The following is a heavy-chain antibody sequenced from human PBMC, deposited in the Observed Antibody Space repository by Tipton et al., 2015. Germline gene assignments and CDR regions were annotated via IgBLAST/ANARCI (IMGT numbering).Heavy chain of an antibody. Sequence: QSGPEVKKPGASVKVSCKTSGYTFNNYGITWVRQAPGQGLEWMGWITSYNAYTNYAQKLQGRVTMTTDTSTSTVYMELRSLRSDDTAVYYCSRVWAADGDFDYWGQGTLVTVSS. CDR1: GYTFNNYG. CDR3: SRVWAADGDFDY. D-gene: IGHD5-24*01. J-gene: IGHJ4*02. V-gene: IGHV1-18*01. CDR2: ITSYNAYT.